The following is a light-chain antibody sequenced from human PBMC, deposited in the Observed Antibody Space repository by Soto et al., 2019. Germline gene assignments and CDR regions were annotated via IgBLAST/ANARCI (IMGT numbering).Light chain of an antibody. J-gene: IGKJ1*01. CDR3: QQYNNWPPDRT. V-gene: IGKV3-15*01. CDR1: QSVSSN. Sequence: EIVMTQSPATLSVSPGERATLSCRASQSVSSNLAWYQQKPGQAPRLLIYGASTRATGIPARFSGSGSGTEFTLTISSLKSEVFAIYFCQQYNNWPPDRTFGQGTKVEIK. CDR2: GAS.